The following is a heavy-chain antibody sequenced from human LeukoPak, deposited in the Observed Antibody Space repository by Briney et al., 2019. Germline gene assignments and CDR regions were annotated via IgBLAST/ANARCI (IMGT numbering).Heavy chain of an antibody. Sequence: SETLSLTCTVSGGSISSYYWSWIRQPPGKGLERIGYILYSGTTNSNPSLKSRVNISLDTSNNQISLKLTSVTAADTAVYFCARMGGYSGYATHWGQGILVIVSS. D-gene: IGHD5-12*01. CDR1: GGSISSYY. CDR2: ILYSGTT. J-gene: IGHJ4*02. CDR3: ARMGGYSGYATH. V-gene: IGHV4-59*08.